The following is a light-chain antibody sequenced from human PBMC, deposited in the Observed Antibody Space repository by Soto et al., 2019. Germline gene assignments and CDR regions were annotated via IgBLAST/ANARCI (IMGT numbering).Light chain of an antibody. Sequence: EIVMTQSPATLSVSPGERATLSCRASQSVSRNLAWYQQKPGQAPRLLIYGASTRATAIPDRFSGSGSGTDFTLTISRLEPEDFAVYYCQQYGSSGTFGQGTKVDIK. CDR3: QQYGSSGT. V-gene: IGKV3-20*01. J-gene: IGKJ1*01. CDR2: GAS. CDR1: QSVSRN.